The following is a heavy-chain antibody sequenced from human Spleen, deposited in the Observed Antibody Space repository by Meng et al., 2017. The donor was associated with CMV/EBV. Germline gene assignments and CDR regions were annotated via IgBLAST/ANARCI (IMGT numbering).Heavy chain of an antibody. CDR3: ARDFAAAGGGWFDP. Sequence: KASGYTSTSYGVSWLRPAPGQGLEWMGWISAYNGNTNYAQKIQGRVTLTTDTSTSTSYMELRSLRSDDTAVYYCARDFAAAGGGWFDPWGQGTLVTVSS. CDR1: GYTSTSYG. V-gene: IGHV1-18*01. CDR2: ISAYNGNT. J-gene: IGHJ5*02. D-gene: IGHD6-13*01.